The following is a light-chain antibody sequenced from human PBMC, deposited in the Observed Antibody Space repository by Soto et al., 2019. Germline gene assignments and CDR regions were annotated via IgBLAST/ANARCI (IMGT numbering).Light chain of an antibody. CDR1: QSVLYRSNNRNY. Sequence: DIVLTQSPDSLAVSLGDRATINCKSSQSVLYRSNNRNYLGWYQQKPGLPPKLLIYWASTREPGVPDRFSGSGSGTDFTLTISSLQAEDVAVYYCQQYYSTPITFGQGTRLEIK. J-gene: IGKJ5*01. CDR2: WAS. CDR3: QQYYSTPIT. V-gene: IGKV4-1*01.